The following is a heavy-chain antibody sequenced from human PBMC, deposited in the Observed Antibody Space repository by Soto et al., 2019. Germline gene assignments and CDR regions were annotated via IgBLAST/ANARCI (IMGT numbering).Heavy chain of an antibody. V-gene: IGHV5-51*01. Sequence: GESLKISCRASGYTFTNYWIGWVRQMPGKGLEWMGTIYPGDSETRYSPSFEGQVTISVDKSITTAYLHWSSLKASDTALYYCARRGMADVWGQGTSVTVSS. CDR3: ARRGMADV. D-gene: IGHD3-16*01. J-gene: IGHJ6*02. CDR1: GYTFTNYW. CDR2: IYPGDSET.